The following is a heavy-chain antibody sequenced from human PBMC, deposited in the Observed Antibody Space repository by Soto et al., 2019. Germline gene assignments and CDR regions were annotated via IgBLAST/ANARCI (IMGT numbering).Heavy chain of an antibody. Sequence: GGSLRLSCAASEFTFSSYAMSWVRQAPGKGLEWVSAISGSGGSTYYVDSVKGRFTISRDNSKNTLYLQMNSLRAEDTDVYYCAKDYREGKKSVVVPAAMLEDRYWGQGTLVTVSS. J-gene: IGHJ4*02. V-gene: IGHV3-23*01. D-gene: IGHD2-2*01. CDR3: AKDYREGKKSVVVPAAMLEDRY. CDR2: ISGSGGST. CDR1: EFTFSSYA.